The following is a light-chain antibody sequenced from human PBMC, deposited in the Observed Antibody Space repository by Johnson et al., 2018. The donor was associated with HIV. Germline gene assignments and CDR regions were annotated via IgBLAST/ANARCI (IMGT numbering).Light chain of an antibody. CDR2: DNN. Sequence: QSVLTQPPSVSAAPGQKVTISCSGSSSNIGNNYVSWYQQLPGRAPKLLIYDNNKRPSGIPDRFSGSKSGTSATLGITGLQTGDEADYYCGTWDSSLSAGVFGT. CDR3: GTWDSSLSAGV. J-gene: IGLJ1*01. V-gene: IGLV1-51*01. CDR1: SSNIGNNY.